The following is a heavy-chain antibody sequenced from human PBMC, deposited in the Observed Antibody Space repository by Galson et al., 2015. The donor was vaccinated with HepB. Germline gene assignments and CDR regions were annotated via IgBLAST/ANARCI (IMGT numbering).Heavy chain of an antibody. CDR3: AYGVDV. CDR1: GDSVSANTAV. J-gene: IGHJ6*02. CDR2: TYYRSKWQK. Sequence: CAISGDSVSANTAVWNWIRQSPSRGLEWLGRTYYRSKWQKDYAVSMKSRITISTDTSRNQVSLPLNSMSPEDTAVYYCAYGVDVWGQGTTVTVSS. V-gene: IGHV6-1*01.